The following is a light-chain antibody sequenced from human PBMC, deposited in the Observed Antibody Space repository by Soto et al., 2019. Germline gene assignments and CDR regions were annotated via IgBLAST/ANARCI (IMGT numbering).Light chain of an antibody. J-gene: IGKJ2*01. CDR1: QSVLYSSNNKNY. V-gene: IGKV4-1*01. CDR3: QQYYSTPYT. Sequence: DIVMTQSPDSLAVSLGERATINCKSSQSVLYSSNNKNYLAWYQQKPGQPPKLFIYWASNRESGVPDRFSGSGFGTDFTLTISSLQAEDEAVYYCQQYYSTPYTFGQGTKLEIK. CDR2: WAS.